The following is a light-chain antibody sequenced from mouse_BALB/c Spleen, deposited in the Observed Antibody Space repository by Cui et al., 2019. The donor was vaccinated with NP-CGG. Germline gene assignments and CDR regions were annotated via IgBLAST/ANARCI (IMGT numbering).Light chain of an antibody. Sequence: QAVVTQESALTTSPGETVTPTCRSSTGAVTTSNYANWVQEKPDHFFTGLIGGTNNRPPGVPARFSGSLIGDKAALTITGAQTEDEAIYFCALWYSNHWVFGGGTKLTVL. CDR1: TGAVTTSNY. CDR3: ALWYSNHWV. J-gene: IGLJ1*01. CDR2: GTN. V-gene: IGLV1*01.